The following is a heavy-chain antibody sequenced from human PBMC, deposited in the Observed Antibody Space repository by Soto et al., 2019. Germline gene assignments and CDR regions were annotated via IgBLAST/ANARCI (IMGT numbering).Heavy chain of an antibody. D-gene: IGHD3-22*01. V-gene: IGHV4-30-4*01. CDR2: IYYSGST. J-gene: IGHJ4*02. Sequence: SETLSLTCTVSGGSISSGDYYWSWIRQPPGKGLEWIGYIYYSGSTYYNPSLKSRVTISVDTSKNQFSLKLSSVTAADTAVYYCARDGGYYRHFDYWGQGTLVTVSS. CDR1: GGSISSGDYY. CDR3: ARDGGYYRHFDY.